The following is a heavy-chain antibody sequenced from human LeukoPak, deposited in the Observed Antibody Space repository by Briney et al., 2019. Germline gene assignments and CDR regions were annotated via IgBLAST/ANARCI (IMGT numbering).Heavy chain of an antibody. CDR1: GGSFSGYY. J-gene: IGHJ6*02. CDR2: INHSGST. D-gene: IGHD3-3*01. V-gene: IGHV4-34*01. Sequence: SETLSLTRAVYGGSFSGYYWSWIRQPPGKGLEWIGEINHSGSTNYNPSLKSRVTISVDTSKNQFSLKLSSVTAADTAVYYCARLRVPFGSGYYLFAFTLDVWGQGTTVTVSS. CDR3: ARLRVPFGSGYYLFAFTLDV.